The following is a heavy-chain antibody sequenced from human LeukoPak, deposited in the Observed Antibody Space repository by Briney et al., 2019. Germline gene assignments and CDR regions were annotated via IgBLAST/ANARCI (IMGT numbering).Heavy chain of an antibody. CDR3: GRGYSYGGY. D-gene: IGHD5-18*01. V-gene: IGHV1-46*01. CDR2: INPSVGGT. Sequence: ASVKVSCKATGYTFTSYYIHWVRQAPGQGLEWMGIINPSVGGTTYAQKFQGRVTMTRDTSTSTVHMELSSLTSEDTAVYYCGRGYSYGGYWGQGTLVTVSS. CDR1: GYTFTSYY. J-gene: IGHJ4*02.